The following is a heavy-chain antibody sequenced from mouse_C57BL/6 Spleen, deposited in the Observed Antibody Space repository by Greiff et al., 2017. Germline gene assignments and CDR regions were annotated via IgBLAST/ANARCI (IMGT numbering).Heavy chain of an antibody. CDR2: IDPETGGT. CDR1: GYTFTDYE. CDR3: TSFRGLLRGVSY. V-gene: IGHV1-15*01. D-gene: IGHD1-1*01. Sequence: QVQLQQSGAELVRPGASVTLSCKASGYTFTDYEMHWVKQTPVDGLEWIGAIDPETGGTAYNQKFKGKAILTADKSSCTAYMELRSLTSEDSAVYYCTSFRGLLRGVSYWGPGTLVTVSA. J-gene: IGHJ3*01.